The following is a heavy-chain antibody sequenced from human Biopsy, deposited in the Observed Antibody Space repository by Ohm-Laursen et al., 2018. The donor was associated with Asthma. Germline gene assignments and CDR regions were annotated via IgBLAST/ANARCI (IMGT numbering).Heavy chain of an antibody. CDR1: RYTFNRAG. V-gene: IGHV1-18*01. CDR2: ISVYNGKT. CDR3: ARAVDYSHYYGIDV. J-gene: IGHJ6*02. Sequence: ATVKISCKTSRYTFNRAGITWVRQAPGQGLEWMGWISVYNGKTKVAQKLQDRVTMITDTSTSTACMELRSLRSDDTAVYFCARAVDYSHYYGIDVWGQGTTVTVS. D-gene: IGHD3-10*01.